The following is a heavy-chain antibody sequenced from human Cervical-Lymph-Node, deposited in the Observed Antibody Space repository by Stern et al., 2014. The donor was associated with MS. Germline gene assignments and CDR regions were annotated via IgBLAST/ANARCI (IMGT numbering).Heavy chain of an antibody. CDR1: GGTFSSYA. V-gene: IGHV1-69*01. D-gene: IGHD6-13*01. CDR2: IIPIFGTA. Sequence: VQLVESGAEVKKPGSSVKVSCKASGGTFSSYAISWVRQAPGQGLEWMGGIIPIFGTANYAQKFQGRVTITADESTSTAYMELSSLRSEDTDVYYCATSIAAAGLSYYYYGMDVWGQGTTVTVSS. CDR3: ATSIAAAGLSYYYYGMDV. J-gene: IGHJ6*02.